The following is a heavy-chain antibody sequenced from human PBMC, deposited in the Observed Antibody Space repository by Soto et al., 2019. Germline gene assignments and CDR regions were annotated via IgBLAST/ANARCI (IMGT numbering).Heavy chain of an antibody. CDR3: AKDGWGGGARVRSEPIDY. D-gene: IGHD3-10*01. CDR2: ISYDGSNK. V-gene: IGHV3-30*18. CDR1: GFTFSSYG. Sequence: QVQLVESGGGVVQPGRSLRPSCAASGFTFSSYGMHWVRQAPGKGLEWVAVISYDGSNKYYADSVKGRFTISRDNSKNTLYLQMNSLRAEDTAVYYCAKDGWGGGARVRSEPIDYWGQGTLVTVSS. J-gene: IGHJ4*02.